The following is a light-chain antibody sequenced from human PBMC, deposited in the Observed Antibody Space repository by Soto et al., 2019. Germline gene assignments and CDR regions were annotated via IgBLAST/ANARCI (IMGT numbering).Light chain of an antibody. Sequence: AIQVTQSPSSLSASVGDRVSITCRASQGISSALAWYQHKPGKAPKILIYDASSLQSGVPSRFSGSESGTECTLTISSLQPEDFATYYCQQLKTYPFTFGQGTRLEIK. CDR3: QQLKTYPFT. V-gene: IGKV1-13*02. CDR1: QGISSA. CDR2: DAS. J-gene: IGKJ5*01.